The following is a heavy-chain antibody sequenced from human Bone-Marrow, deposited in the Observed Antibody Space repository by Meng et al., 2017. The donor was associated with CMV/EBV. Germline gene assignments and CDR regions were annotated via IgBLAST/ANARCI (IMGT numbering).Heavy chain of an antibody. V-gene: IGHV3-13*01. CDR3: GRKKPANGMDV. CDR2: IGTAGDT. J-gene: IGHJ6*02. CDR1: GFTFSSYD. D-gene: IGHD2-8*01. Sequence: GESLKISCAASGFTFSSYDMHWVRQATGKGLEWVSAIGTAGDTYYPGSVKGRFTISRENAKNSLYLQMNSLRAGDTAVYYCGRKKPANGMDVWGQGTTVTVSS.